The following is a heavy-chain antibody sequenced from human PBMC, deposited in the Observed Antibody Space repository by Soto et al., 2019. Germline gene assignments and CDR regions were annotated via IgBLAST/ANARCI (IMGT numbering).Heavy chain of an antibody. CDR1: GYTLTELS. Sequence: GASVKVSCKVSGYTLTELSMHWVRQAPGKGLEWMGGFDPEDGETIYAQKFQGRVTMTRDTSTDTVYMERSSLRSEDTAVYYCAKGAVHYDYVWGSYRDSFDYWGQGTLVTASS. CDR2: FDPEDGET. D-gene: IGHD3-16*02. CDR3: AKGAVHYDYVWGSYRDSFDY. V-gene: IGHV1-24*01. J-gene: IGHJ4*02.